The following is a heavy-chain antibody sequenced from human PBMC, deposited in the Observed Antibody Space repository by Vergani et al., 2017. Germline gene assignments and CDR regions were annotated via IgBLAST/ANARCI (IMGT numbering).Heavy chain of an antibody. Sequence: QVQLVQSGAEVKKPGASVKVSCKVSGYTLTELSMHWVRQAPGKGLEWMGWISAYNGNTNYAQKLQGRVTMTTDTSTSTDYMELRSLRSDDTAVYYCARDSPDAENYYDSSGNRGDIWGQGTMVTVSS. CDR3: ARDSPDAENYYDSSGNRGDI. CDR2: ISAYNGNT. CDR1: GYTLTELS. D-gene: IGHD3-22*01. V-gene: IGHV1-18*01. J-gene: IGHJ3*02.